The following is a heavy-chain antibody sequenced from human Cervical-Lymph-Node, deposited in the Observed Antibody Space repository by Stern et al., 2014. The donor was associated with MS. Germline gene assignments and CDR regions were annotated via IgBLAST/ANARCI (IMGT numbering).Heavy chain of an antibody. J-gene: IGHJ4*02. D-gene: IGHD2-21*02. Sequence: QVQLVESGGGSVKPGGSLRLSCAVSGFTFSDYHMHWMRQAPGKGLEWISYISTTGKTIYYADSVKGRFTISRDNAKNSLYLQMNSLRVEDTAVYYCVRASDPLFEYWGQGTLVTVSS. CDR2: ISTTGKTI. CDR3: VRASDPLFEY. V-gene: IGHV3-11*01. CDR1: GFTFSDYH.